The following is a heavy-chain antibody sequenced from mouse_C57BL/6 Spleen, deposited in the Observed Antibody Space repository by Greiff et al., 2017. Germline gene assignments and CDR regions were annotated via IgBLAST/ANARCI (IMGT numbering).Heavy chain of an antibody. Sequence: EVMLVESGGDLVKPGGSLKLSCAASGFTFSSYGMSWVRQTPDKRLEWVATISSGGSYTYYPDSVKGRFTISRDNAKNSLYLQMSSLKSEDTAMYYCARRGYDYVDYWGQGTTLTVSS. CDR2: ISSGGSYT. V-gene: IGHV5-6*02. CDR1: GFTFSSYG. CDR3: ARRGYDYVDY. J-gene: IGHJ2*01. D-gene: IGHD2-4*01.